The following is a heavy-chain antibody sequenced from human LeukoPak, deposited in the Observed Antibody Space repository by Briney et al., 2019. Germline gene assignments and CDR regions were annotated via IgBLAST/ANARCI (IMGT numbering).Heavy chain of an antibody. V-gene: IGHV3-53*01. CDR3: ARDGGSGWSSAFFDY. J-gene: IGHJ4*02. D-gene: IGHD6-19*01. CDR2: IYSDGNT. Sequence: PGGSLRLSCVASGFTVSINYMSWVRQAPGKGLEWVSVIYSDGNTDYADSVKGRFTFSRDESKNTLYLQMSGLRAEDTAVYYCARDGGSGWSSAFFDYWGQGTLVTVSS. CDR1: GFTVSINY.